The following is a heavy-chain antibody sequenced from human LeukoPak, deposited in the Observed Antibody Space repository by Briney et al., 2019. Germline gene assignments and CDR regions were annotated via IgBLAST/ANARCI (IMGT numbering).Heavy chain of an antibody. D-gene: IGHD1-26*01. CDR3: AIQGGTVY. J-gene: IGHJ4*02. Sequence: PGGSLRLSCAASGFTFSSYWMHWVRQAPGKGLVWVSRIKSDGSSTSYADSVEGRFTISRDNAKNTLYLQMSSLRAGDTAVYYCAIQGGTVYWGQGTLVTVSS. CDR2: IKSDGSST. CDR1: GFTFSSYW. V-gene: IGHV3-74*01.